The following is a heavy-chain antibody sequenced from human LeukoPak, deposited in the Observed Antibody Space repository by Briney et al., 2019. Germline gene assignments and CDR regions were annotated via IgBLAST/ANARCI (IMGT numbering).Heavy chain of an antibody. CDR1: GFTFSTYS. V-gene: IGHV3-23*01. D-gene: IGHD1-26*01. CDR3: AKKLRGTYSFDC. Sequence: AGGSLRLSCAASGFTFSTYSMSWVRQAPGKGLEWVSAISGSGDSTYYADSVKGRFTISRDNSKTTLYLQMNSLRAEDTAVYNCAKKLRGTYSFDCWGQGTLVTVSS. J-gene: IGHJ4*02. CDR2: ISGSGDST.